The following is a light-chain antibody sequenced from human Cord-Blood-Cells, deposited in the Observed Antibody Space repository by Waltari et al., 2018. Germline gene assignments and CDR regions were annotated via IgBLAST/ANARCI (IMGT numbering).Light chain of an antibody. J-gene: IGLJ2*01. Sequence: SALTQPASVSGSPGQSITISCPGTSSDVGSYTLVSWYQQHPGKAPKLMIYEVSKRPSGVSNRFSGSKSGNTASLTISGLQAEDEADYYCCSYAGSSTFVVFGGGTKLTVL. CDR3: CSYAGSSTFVV. CDR1: SSDVGSYTL. V-gene: IGLV2-23*02. CDR2: EVS.